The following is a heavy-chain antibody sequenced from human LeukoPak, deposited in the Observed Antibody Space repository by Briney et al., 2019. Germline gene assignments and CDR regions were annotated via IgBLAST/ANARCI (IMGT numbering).Heavy chain of an antibody. CDR3: TASPFIAVAGTIDY. J-gene: IGHJ4*02. Sequence: GGSLRLSCAASGFTLSNAWMSWVRQAPGKGLEWVGRIKSKTDGGTTDYAAPVKGRITISRDDSKSTLYLQMNSLKTEDTAVYYCTASPFIAVAGTIDYWGQGTLVTVSS. CDR2: IKSKTDGGTT. D-gene: IGHD6-19*01. V-gene: IGHV3-15*01. CDR1: GFTLSNAW.